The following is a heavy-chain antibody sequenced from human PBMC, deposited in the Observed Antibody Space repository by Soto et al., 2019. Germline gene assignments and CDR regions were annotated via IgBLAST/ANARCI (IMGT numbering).Heavy chain of an antibody. CDR3: ARAYYYDSGALDY. D-gene: IGHD3-22*01. CDR1: GYTFTNYY. V-gene: IGHV1-46*01. J-gene: IGHJ4*02. Sequence: QVRLVQSGAEVKKPGASVKLSCKASGYTFTNYYIHWVQQAPGQGLEWMGIINPSGGSTNNAQKVQGRVTMTRDTSTSTVYMELNNLKSEDTAVYYCARAYYYDSGALDYWGQGTLVTVSS. CDR2: INPSGGST.